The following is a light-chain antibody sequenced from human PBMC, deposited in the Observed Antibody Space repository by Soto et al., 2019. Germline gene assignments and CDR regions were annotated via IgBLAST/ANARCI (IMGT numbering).Light chain of an antibody. Sequence: QSVLTQPPSVSGSPGQSVAISCTGTSSDVDSYNRVSWYQQPPGAVPKLMIYEVSNRPSGVLDRFSGSKSGNTASLTFSGLQAEDEADYYCNSYTGSSTYDFGTGTKVTVL. J-gene: IGLJ1*01. CDR3: NSYTGSSTYD. CDR1: SSDVDSYNR. CDR2: EVS. V-gene: IGLV2-18*02.